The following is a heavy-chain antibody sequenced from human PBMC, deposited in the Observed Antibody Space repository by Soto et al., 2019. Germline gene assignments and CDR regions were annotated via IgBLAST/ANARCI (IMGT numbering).Heavy chain of an antibody. V-gene: IGHV3-30*18. CDR2: ISSDGSKK. J-gene: IGHJ4*02. Sequence: PGGSLRLSCAASGFTFNNYGIHWVRQTPGQGLEWVAVISSDGSKKYYADSVKGRFTISRDNSKNTLYLQMSSLRAEDTAVYYCAKGDYYDSSGPFAYRGQGTVVTVSA. CDR3: AKGDYYDSSGPFAY. CDR1: GFTFNNYG. D-gene: IGHD3-22*01.